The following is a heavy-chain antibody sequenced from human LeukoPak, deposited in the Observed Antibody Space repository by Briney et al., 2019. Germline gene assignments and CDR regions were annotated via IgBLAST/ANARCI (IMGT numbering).Heavy chain of an antibody. Sequence: GGSLRLPCVTSGFKFDDYGMSWVRQAPGKGPEWISGITWNAARTDYADSVKGRFTISRDSAKNSLFLQMNSLRAEDTALYYCARDGVGGGSYYSAYWGQGTLATVSS. V-gene: IGHV3-20*04. CDR3: ARDGVGGGSYYSAY. CDR2: ITWNAART. CDR1: GFKFDDYG. J-gene: IGHJ4*02. D-gene: IGHD1-26*01.